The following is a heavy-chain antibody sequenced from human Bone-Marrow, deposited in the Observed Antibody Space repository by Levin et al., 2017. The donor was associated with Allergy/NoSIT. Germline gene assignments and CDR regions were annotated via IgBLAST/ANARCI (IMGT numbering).Heavy chain of an antibody. D-gene: IGHD2-21*02. CDR3: ARINCGGDCSGRDWYFDL. V-gene: IGHV3-74*01. Sequence: GGSLRLSCAASGFTFSSYWMHWVRQLPGKGPVWVSRINGDGSRTYYADSVEGRFTISRDNAENTVYLQMNSLRAEDTAVYYCARINCGGDCSGRDWYFDLWGRGTLVTVS. CDR2: INGDGSRT. CDR1: GFTFSSYW. J-gene: IGHJ2*01.